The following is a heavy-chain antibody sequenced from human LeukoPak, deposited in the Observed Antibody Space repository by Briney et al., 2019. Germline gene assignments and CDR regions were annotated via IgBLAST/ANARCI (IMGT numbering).Heavy chain of an antibody. CDR3: ARHGYCSGGSCPSSDYFDY. V-gene: IGHV4-39*01. J-gene: IGHJ4*02. CDR1: GGSISSSSYY. D-gene: IGHD2-15*01. CDR2: IYYSGST. Sequence: SETLSLTCTVSGGSISSSSYYWGWIRQPPGKGLEWIGSIYYSGSTYYNPSLKSRVTISVDTSKNQFSLKLSSVTAADTAVYYCARHGYCSGGSCPSSDYFDYWGQGTLVTVSS.